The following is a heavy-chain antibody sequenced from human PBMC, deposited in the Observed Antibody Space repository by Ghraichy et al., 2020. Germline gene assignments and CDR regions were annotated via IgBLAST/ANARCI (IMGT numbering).Heavy chain of an antibody. D-gene: IGHD2-2*01. CDR2: ISSSSSYI. CDR1: GFTFSSYS. V-gene: IGHV3-21*01. CDR3: ARAPAQFSKVVVPAALDY. J-gene: IGHJ4*02. Sequence: GGSLRLSCAASGFTFSSYSMNWIRQAPGKGLEWVSSISSSSSYIYYADSVKGRFTISRDNAKNSLYLQMNSLRAEDTAVYYCARAPAQFSKVVVPAALDYWGQGTLVTVSS.